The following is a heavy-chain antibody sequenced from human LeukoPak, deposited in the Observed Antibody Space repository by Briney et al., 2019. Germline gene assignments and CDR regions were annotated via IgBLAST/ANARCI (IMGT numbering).Heavy chain of an antibody. CDR1: GFTFSLSW. J-gene: IGHJ1*01. CDR3: VRGAGPGTPFD. Sequence: GGSLRLSCAASGFTFSLSWMHWVRQAPGKGLEWVSSINYDARSRTYADSVRGRLTISRDNAENTLFLQMNSLRVEDSAIYSCVRGAGPGTPFDWGQGILVTVSS. D-gene: IGHD1-1*01. V-gene: IGHV3-74*01. CDR2: INYDARSR.